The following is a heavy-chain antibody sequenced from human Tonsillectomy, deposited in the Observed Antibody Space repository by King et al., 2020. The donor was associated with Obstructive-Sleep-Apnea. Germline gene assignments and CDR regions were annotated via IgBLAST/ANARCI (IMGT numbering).Heavy chain of an antibody. CDR3: ARGPAVGGSGKIYS. CDR2: MYNSGSI. J-gene: IGHJ4*02. Sequence: LPLQESGPGLVKPSETLSLICNVSGDSINSRSYYWGWIRQPPGKGLEWIGSMYNSGSIYYNPSLKSRVSISVDLSKNQFSLKVSAVTAADTAVYYCARGPAVGGSGKIYSWGPGTLVTVSS. D-gene: IGHD1-26*01. V-gene: IGHV4-39*07. CDR1: GDSINSRSYY.